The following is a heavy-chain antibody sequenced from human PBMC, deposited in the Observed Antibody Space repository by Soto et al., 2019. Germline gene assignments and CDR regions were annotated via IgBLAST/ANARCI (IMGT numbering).Heavy chain of an antibody. CDR2: INSDGSST. CDR1: GFTFSSYW. V-gene: IGHV3-74*01. Sequence: EVQLVESGGGLVQPGGSLRLSCAASGFTFSSYWMHWVRQAPGKGLVWVSRINSDGSSTSYADSVKGRFTISSDNAKNTVYLQMNSLRAEDTAVYYCVRTSLVVAAATREDYWGQGTLVTVSA. D-gene: IGHD2-15*01. CDR3: VRTSLVVAAATREDY. J-gene: IGHJ4*02.